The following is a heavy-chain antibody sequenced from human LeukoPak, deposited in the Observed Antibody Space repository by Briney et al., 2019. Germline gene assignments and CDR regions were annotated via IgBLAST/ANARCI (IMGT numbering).Heavy chain of an antibody. CDR3: ARDLSNNGGYSYGYWGYYFDY. CDR1: GFTFSSYS. D-gene: IGHD5-18*01. CDR2: ISSSSSTI. V-gene: IGHV3-48*01. Sequence: GGSLRLSGAASGFTFSSYSINWVRQAPGKGLEWVSYISSSSSTIYYADSVKGRFTISRDNAKNSLYLQMNSLRAEDTAVYYCARDLSNNGGYSYGYWGYYFDYWGQGTLVTVSS. J-gene: IGHJ4*02.